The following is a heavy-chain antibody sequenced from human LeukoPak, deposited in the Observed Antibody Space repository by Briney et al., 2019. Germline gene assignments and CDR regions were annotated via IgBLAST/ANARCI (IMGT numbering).Heavy chain of an antibody. CDR1: GGTFSSYA. V-gene: IGHV1-69*05. D-gene: IGHD2-15*01. CDR3: ARDPGYCSGGSCYSRGPFDY. CDR2: IIPIFGTA. J-gene: IGHJ4*02. Sequence: SVKVSCKASGGTFSSYAISWVRQAPGQGLEWMGGIIPIFGTAHYAQKFQGRVTITTDESTSTAYMELSSLRSEDTAVYYCARDPGYCSGGSCYSRGPFDYWGQGTLVTVSS.